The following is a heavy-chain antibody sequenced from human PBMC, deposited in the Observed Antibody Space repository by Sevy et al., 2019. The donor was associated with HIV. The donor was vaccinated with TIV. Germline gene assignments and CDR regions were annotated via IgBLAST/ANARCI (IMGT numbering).Heavy chain of an antibody. Sequence: GGSLRLSCAGSGFTFGDYYISWIRHAPGKGLECVAYISSRSSITNYTDSVRGRFTISGDNAKNEVFLQMNSLRAEDTGVYYCARGAYDVWGQGTTVTVSS. CDR1: GFTFGDYY. CDR2: ISSRSSIT. CDR3: ARGAYDV. V-gene: IGHV3-11*06. D-gene: IGHD3-16*01. J-gene: IGHJ6*02.